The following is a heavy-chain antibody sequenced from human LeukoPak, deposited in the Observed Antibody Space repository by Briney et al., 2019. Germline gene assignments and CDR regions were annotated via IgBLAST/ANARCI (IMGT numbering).Heavy chain of an antibody. CDR1: GGSFSGYY. CDR3: ANIGPQDYSGSGSYYRRDPNPDYYYGMDV. J-gene: IGHJ6*02. V-gene: IGHV4-34*01. D-gene: IGHD3-10*01. Sequence: SETLSLTCAVYGGSFSGYYWSWIRQPPGKGLEWIGEINHSGSTNYNPSLKSRVTISVDTSKNQFSLKLSSVTAADTAVYYCANIGPQDYSGSGSYYRRDPNPDYYYGMDVWGQGTTVTVSS. CDR2: INHSGST.